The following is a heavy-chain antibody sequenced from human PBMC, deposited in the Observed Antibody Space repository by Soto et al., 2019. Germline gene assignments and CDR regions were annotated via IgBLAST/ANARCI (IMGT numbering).Heavy chain of an antibody. CDR1: GYTFTSYH. CDR2: INDGNGNT. J-gene: IGHJ4*02. V-gene: IGHV1-3*01. D-gene: IGHD5-18*01. Sequence: ASVKVSCKASGYTFTSYHINWVRQAPGQRLEWMGWINDGNGNTKYSQKFQGRVIITRDTSASTAYMELSSLRSEDTAVYYCAREIHLWFDYWGQGTLVTVSS. CDR3: AREIHLWFDY.